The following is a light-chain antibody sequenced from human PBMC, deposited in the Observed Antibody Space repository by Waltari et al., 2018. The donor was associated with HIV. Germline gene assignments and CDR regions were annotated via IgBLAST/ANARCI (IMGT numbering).Light chain of an antibody. Sequence: QSALTQPASVSGSPGQSITISCTGTSSAVGHYNYVSWYQQHPDKAPKLMIYDVNKRPSGVSNRFSGSKSGNTASLTISGLQAEDEADYYCCSYATSSTYVFGTGTKVTVL. V-gene: IGLV2-23*02. CDR2: DVN. CDR1: SSAVGHYNY. CDR3: CSYATSSTYV. J-gene: IGLJ1*01.